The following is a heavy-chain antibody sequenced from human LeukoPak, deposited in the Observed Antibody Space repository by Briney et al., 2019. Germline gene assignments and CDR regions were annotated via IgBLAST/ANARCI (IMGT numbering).Heavy chain of an antibody. D-gene: IGHD5-18*01. Sequence: ASVKVSCKASGGTFSSYAISWVRQAPGQGLEWMGGIIPIFGTANYAQKFQGRVTITADESTSTAYMELSSLRSEDTAVYYCARGPDSYGYPYYFDYWGQGTLVTVSS. J-gene: IGHJ4*02. CDR2: IIPIFGTA. CDR1: GGTFSSYA. CDR3: ARGPDSYGYPYYFDY. V-gene: IGHV1-69*13.